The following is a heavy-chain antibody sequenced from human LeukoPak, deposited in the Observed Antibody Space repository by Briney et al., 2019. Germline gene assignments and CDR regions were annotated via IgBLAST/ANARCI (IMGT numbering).Heavy chain of an antibody. D-gene: IGHD4-23*01. Sequence: GGSLRLSCAASGFTFSSYAMHWVRQAPGKGLEYVSAISSNGGSTYYANSVKGRFTISRDNSKNTLYLQMGSLRAEDTAVYYRARGGVATAHFDYWGQGTLVTVSS. CDR2: ISSNGGST. CDR1: GFTFSSYA. CDR3: ARGGVATAHFDY. V-gene: IGHV3-64*01. J-gene: IGHJ4*02.